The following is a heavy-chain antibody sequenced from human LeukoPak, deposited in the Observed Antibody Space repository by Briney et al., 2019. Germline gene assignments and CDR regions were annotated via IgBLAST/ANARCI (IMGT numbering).Heavy chain of an antibody. V-gene: IGHV3-73*01. CDR1: GFTFSGSA. CDR3: TSSGSLYQLLYYYGMDV. Sequence: TGGSLRLSCAASGFTFSGSAMHWVRQASGKGLEWVGRIRSKANSYATAYAASVKGRFTISRDDSKNTAYLQMNSLKTEDTAVYYCTSSGSLYQLLYYYGMDVWGQGTTVTVSS. J-gene: IGHJ6*02. CDR2: IRSKANSYAT. D-gene: IGHD2-2*01.